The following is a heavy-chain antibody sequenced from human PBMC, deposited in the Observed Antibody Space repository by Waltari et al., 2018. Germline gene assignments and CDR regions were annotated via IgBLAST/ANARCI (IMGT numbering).Heavy chain of an antibody. CDR2: ISTSSNYI. CDR1: GFTFGRYD. D-gene: IGHD7-27*01. V-gene: IGHV3-21*01. J-gene: IGHJ4*02. Sequence: EVQLVESGGGLVKPGGSLRLSCAASGFTFGRYDMTWVRQAPGKGLEWVSSISTSSNYIYYADSVKGRFTISRDNAKSSLYLQMNSLRAEDTAVYYCARWDVWGYFFDYWGQGTLVTVSS. CDR3: ARWDVWGYFFDY.